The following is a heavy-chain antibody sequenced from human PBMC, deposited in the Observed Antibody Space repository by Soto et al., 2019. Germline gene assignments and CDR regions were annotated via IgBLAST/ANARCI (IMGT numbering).Heavy chain of an antibody. Sequence: QITLKESGPPLVKPTQTLTLTCTFSGFSLSTSGVGVGWIRQPPGKALEWLAVIYWDDDKRSSSSLKSRLTSTKDTSKNQVVLTMTNMDPVDTATYYCAHHPYYGLAPYSFDYWGQGILVTVSS. CDR2: IYWDDDK. CDR3: AHHPYYGLAPYSFDY. J-gene: IGHJ4*02. D-gene: IGHD3-10*01. V-gene: IGHV2-5*02. CDR1: GFSLSTSGVG.